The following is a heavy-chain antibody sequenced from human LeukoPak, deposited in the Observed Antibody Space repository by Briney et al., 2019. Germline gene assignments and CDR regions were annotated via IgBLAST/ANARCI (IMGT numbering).Heavy chain of an antibody. CDR1: GFTFSSYA. V-gene: IGHV3-23*01. J-gene: IGHJ4*02. D-gene: IGHD3-3*01. Sequence: GGSLRLSCAASGFTFSSYAMSWVRQAPGKGLEWVSAISGSGGSTYYADSVKGRFTISRDSSKNTLYLQMNSLRAEDTAVYYCAKEVLRFLEWFRCFDYWGQGTLVTVSS. CDR3: AKEVLRFLEWFRCFDY. CDR2: ISGSGGST.